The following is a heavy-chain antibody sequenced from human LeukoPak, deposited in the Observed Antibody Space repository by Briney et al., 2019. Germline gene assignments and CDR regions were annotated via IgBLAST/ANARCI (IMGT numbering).Heavy chain of an antibody. J-gene: IGHJ4*02. V-gene: IGHV1-18*01. CDR3: ARVSFSGWYGDY. CDR2: ISAYNGNT. Sequence: ASVKVSCTASGYTFTSYGFSWVRQAPGQGLEWVGWISAYNGNTNYAQKLQGRVTMTTDTSTSTAYMELRSLRSDDTAVYYCARVSFSGWYGDYWGQGTLVTVSS. CDR1: GYTFTSYG. D-gene: IGHD6-19*01.